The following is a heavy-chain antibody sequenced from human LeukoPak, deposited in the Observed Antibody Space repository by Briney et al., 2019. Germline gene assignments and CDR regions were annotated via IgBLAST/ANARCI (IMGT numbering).Heavy chain of an antibody. Sequence: ASETLSLTCTVSGCSISSYYWSWIRQPPGKGLEWIGYIYYSGSTNYNPSLKSRVTISVDTSKNQFSLKLSSVTAADTAVYYCASTSYGDYSFDYWGQGTLVTVSS. CDR2: IYYSGST. CDR3: ASTSYGDYSFDY. D-gene: IGHD4-17*01. J-gene: IGHJ4*02. CDR1: GCSISSYY. V-gene: IGHV4-59*01.